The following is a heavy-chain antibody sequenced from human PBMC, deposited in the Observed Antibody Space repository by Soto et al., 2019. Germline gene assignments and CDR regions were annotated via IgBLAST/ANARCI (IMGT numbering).Heavy chain of an antibody. Sequence: GGSLRLSCAASGFTFSSYAMHWVRQAPGKGLEWVAVISYDGSNKYYADSVKGRFTISRDNSKNTRYLQMNSLRAEDTAVYYCASDITIGYYFDYWGQGTLVTVSS. J-gene: IGHJ4*02. CDR1: GFTFSSYA. V-gene: IGHV3-30-3*01. CDR3: ASDITIGYYFDY. D-gene: IGHD3-10*01. CDR2: ISYDGSNK.